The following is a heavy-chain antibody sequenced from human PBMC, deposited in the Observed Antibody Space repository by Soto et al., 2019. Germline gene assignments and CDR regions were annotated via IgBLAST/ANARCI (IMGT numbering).Heavy chain of an antibody. CDR1: SGSISSSNW. V-gene: IGHV4-4*02. CDR2: IYHSGST. CDR3: ARTLGIDPRAFDY. Sequence: SETLSVTCAVASGSISSSNWWSLVRQPPGKGLEWIGEIYHSGSTNYNPSLKSRVTISVDKSKNQFSLKLSSVTAADTAVYYCARTLGIDPRAFDYWGQGTLVTVSS. D-gene: IGHD3-3*02. J-gene: IGHJ4*02.